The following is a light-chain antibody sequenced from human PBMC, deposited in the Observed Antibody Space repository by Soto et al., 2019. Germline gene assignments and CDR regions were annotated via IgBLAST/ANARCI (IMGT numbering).Light chain of an antibody. CDR2: GAS. J-gene: IGKJ1*01. V-gene: IGKV3-15*01. CDR1: QSVSSN. Sequence: ILMTKSPATLSVSRWEMATLGCRAGQSVSSNLAWYQQKSVQAPRLLIYGASTRATGIPARFSGSGSGTDFTLTISGLEPEDFAVYYCQQRSDWPWTCGQGTKVDI. CDR3: QQRSDWPWT.